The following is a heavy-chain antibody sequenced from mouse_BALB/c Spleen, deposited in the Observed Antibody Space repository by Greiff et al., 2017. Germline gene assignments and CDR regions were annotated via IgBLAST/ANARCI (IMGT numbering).Heavy chain of an antibody. V-gene: IGHV1S132*01. CDR1: GYTFTSYW. Sequence: QVQLKQSGAELVKPGASVKLSCKTSGYTFTSYWIQWVKQRPGQGLGWIGEIFPGTGTTYYNEKFKGKATLTIDTSSSTAYMQLSSLTSEDSAVYFCARSSHFDYWGQGTTLTVSS. CDR3: ARSSHFDY. CDR2: IFPGTGTT. J-gene: IGHJ2*01.